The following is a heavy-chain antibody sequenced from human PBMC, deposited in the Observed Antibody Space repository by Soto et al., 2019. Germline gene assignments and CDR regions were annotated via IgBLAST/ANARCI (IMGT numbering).Heavy chain of an antibody. V-gene: IGHV1-69*12. J-gene: IGHJ5*02. CDR1: GGTFSSYA. D-gene: IGHD3-22*01. Sequence: QVQLVQSGAEVKKPGSSVKVSCKASGGTFSSYAISWVRQAPGQGLEWMGGIIPIFGTANYAQKFQGRVTSTADESTSTDYMELSSLRSEDTAVYYCASHPALYYYDSSGRGAWFDPWGQGTLVTVSS. CDR3: ASHPALYYYDSSGRGAWFDP. CDR2: IIPIFGTA.